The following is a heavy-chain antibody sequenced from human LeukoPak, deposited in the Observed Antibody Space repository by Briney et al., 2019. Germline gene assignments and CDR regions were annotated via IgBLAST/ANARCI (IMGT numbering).Heavy chain of an antibody. CDR3: ARASFGDPGYMDV. CDR1: GGSISSYY. D-gene: IGHD2/OR15-2a*01. V-gene: IGHV4-59*01. J-gene: IGHJ6*03. CDR2: IHFSGNT. Sequence: SETLSLTCTVSGGSISSYYWNWIRQPPGKGLEWIGYIHFSGNTNYNPSLKSRVTISKDTSKNQFSLKLSSVTAADTAVYYCARASFGDPGYMDVWGKGTTVTISS.